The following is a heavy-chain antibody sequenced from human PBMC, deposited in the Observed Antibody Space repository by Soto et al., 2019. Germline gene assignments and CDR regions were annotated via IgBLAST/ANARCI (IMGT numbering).Heavy chain of an antibody. V-gene: IGHV5-10-1*01. J-gene: IGHJ6*02. Sequence: RGESLKISCKAIGYSFTNYWISWVRQMPGKGLEWLGRIEPGESYTKYSPSFQGHVSISADKSISTAYLQWSSLKASDTATYYCARHVVTYYGMDVWGQGTTVTVSS. CDR2: IEPGESYT. CDR1: GYSFTNYW. CDR3: ARHVVTYYGMDV. D-gene: IGHD3-16*02.